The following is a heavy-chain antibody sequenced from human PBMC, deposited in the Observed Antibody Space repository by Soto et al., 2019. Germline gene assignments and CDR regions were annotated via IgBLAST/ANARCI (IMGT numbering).Heavy chain of an antibody. CDR1: GFTISSYE. Sequence: EVQLVESGAGLVQPGGSLRLSCAASGFTISSYEMNWVLQATGNGLELVSYISRSGSTIYYADSVKGRFTISRDNAKNALYLQMNSLRAEDTAVYYCARVSSDDDILNGSFDYCGQGSLVTVAS. V-gene: IGHV3-48*03. D-gene: IGHD3-9*01. J-gene: IGHJ4*02. CDR2: ISRSGSTI. CDR3: ARVSSDDDILNGSFDY.